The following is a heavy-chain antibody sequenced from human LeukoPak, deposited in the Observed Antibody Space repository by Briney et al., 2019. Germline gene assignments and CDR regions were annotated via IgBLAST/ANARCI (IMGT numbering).Heavy chain of an antibody. D-gene: IGHD4-23*01. J-gene: IGHJ4*02. CDR2: IIPIFGTA. Sequence: SVKVSCKASGGTFSSYAISWVRQPPGQGLEWMGRIIPIFGTANYAQKFQGRVTITTDESTSTAYMELSSLRSEDTAVYYCARDNSNFIDYWGQGTLVTVSS. V-gene: IGHV1-69*05. CDR3: ARDNSNFIDY. CDR1: GGTFSSYA.